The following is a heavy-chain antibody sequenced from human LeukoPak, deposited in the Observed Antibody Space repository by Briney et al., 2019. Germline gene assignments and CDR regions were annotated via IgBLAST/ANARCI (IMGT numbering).Heavy chain of an antibody. CDR3: ARLNVGGNYFDY. CDR2: ISPSSGYT. Sequence: ASVKVSCKTAGYTFSNYGISWVRQAPGQGLEWMGWISPSSGYTDYAQKVQGRVTMTTDTSTSTAYMELRSLRSDDTAVYYCARLNVGGNYFDYWGQGTPVTVSS. D-gene: IGHD3-16*01. CDR1: GYTFSNYG. V-gene: IGHV1-18*01. J-gene: IGHJ4*02.